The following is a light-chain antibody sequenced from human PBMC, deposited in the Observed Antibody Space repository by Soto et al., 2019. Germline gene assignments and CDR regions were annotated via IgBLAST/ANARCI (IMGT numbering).Light chain of an antibody. Sequence: DIQLTQSPSFLSASVGDRVTLTCRASQGISSYLAWYQQKPGKAPNLLIYAASTLQSGVPSRFSGSGSGTEFTLTISSLQPADFATYYCQQPDTYPCTFGPGTKVDI. CDR2: AAS. CDR3: QQPDTYPCT. V-gene: IGKV1-9*01. J-gene: IGKJ3*01. CDR1: QGISSY.